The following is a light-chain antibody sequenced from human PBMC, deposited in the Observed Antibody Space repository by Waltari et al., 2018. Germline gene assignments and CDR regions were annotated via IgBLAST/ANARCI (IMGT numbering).Light chain of an antibody. Sequence: QSVLTQPPSASGTRGQRVTVSCSGGSSHLGSHFLNWYQPLPGTAPKLLIYYTNQRPSGVPDRFSGSKSGASASLAISGLQSEDEADYYCATWDRSLNVWMFGGGTKLTVL. J-gene: IGLJ3*02. CDR2: YTN. V-gene: IGLV1-44*01. CDR1: SSHLGSHF. CDR3: ATWDRSLNVWM.